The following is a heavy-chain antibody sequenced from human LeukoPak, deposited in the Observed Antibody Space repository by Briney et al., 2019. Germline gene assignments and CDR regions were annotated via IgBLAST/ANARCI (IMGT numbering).Heavy chain of an antibody. D-gene: IGHD3-16*02. CDR2: IYYRRST. V-gene: IGHV4-59*01. J-gene: IGHJ3*02. CDR1: GGSNSCYY. CDR3: ARERLGELSDAFDI. Sequence: KPSETVSLPCTVSGGSNSCYYRSWTRQPPGKGVEGGGHIYYRRSTNYNPALKSRVTRSVDTSKNQFSLKLSSVTAADTAVYYCARERLGELSDAFDIWGQGTMVTVSS.